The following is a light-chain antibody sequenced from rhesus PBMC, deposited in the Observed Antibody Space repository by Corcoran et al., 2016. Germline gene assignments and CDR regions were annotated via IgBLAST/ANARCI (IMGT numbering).Light chain of an antibody. V-gene: IGKV3-24*01. Sequence: DIVMTQSPATLSLSPGERATLSCRASQSVSSSLAWYQQKPGQAPRLLIDGASSRATGIPDRFSGSGSGTDLTLTISSLEPEDVAVYYCLQHSNGPHSVGQGTKVEIK. CDR2: GAS. CDR1: QSVSSS. CDR3: LQHSNGPHS. J-gene: IGKJ2*01.